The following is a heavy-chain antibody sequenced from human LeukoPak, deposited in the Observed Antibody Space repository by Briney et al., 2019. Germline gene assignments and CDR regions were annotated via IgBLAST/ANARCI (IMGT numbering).Heavy chain of an antibody. CDR2: IYPGDSDT. CDR1: GYSFTSYW. CDR3: ARTTGGSWPSDAFDI. J-gene: IGHJ3*02. Sequence: GESLKISCKGSGYSFTSYWIGWVRQMPGKGLEWMGIIYPGDSDTRYSPSFQGQVTISADKSNSTAYLQWSSLKASDTATYYCARTTGGSWPSDAFDIWGQGTMVTVSS. V-gene: IGHV5-51*01. D-gene: IGHD1-1*01.